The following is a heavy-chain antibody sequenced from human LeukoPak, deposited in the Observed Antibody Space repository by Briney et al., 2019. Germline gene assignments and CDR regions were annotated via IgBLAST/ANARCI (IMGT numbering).Heavy chain of an antibody. CDR3: ARGLGPGNWFDP. D-gene: IGHD3-10*01. J-gene: IGHJ5*02. CDR1: GYSISSGYY. Sequence: PSETLSLTCTASGYSISSGYYWGWIRQPPGKGLEWIGSIYHSGSTFYNPSLKSRVTISVDTSKNQFSLKLSSVTAADTAMFYCARGLGPGNWFDPWGQGTLVTVSS. V-gene: IGHV4-38-2*02. CDR2: IYHSGST.